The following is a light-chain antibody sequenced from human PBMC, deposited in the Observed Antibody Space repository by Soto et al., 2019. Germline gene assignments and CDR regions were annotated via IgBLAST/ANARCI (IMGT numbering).Light chain of an antibody. CDR2: DVT. CDR1: NSDIGNYNY. J-gene: IGLJ3*02. CDR3: CSYPGSHTWV. Sequence: QSALTQPRSVSWSPGQSVTISCTGTNSDIGNYNYVSWYQQHPGKAPKVMIYDVTKRPSGVPDRFSGSTSGNTASLTISGIQAEDEADYYCCSYPGSHTWVFGGGTKVTVL. V-gene: IGLV2-11*01.